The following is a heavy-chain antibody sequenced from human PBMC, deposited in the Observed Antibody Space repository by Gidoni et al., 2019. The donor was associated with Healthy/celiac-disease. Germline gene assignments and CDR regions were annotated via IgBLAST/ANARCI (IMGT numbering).Heavy chain of an antibody. CDR1: GFTFSSYS. Sequence: EVQLVESGGGLVKPGGSLRLSCAASGFTFSSYSMNWVRQAPGKGLEWVSSISSSSSYKYYADSVKGRFTISRDNAKNSLYLQMNSLRAEDTAVYYCARDMGSGGYGWGAFDIWGQGTMVTVSS. D-gene: IGHD6-25*01. CDR2: ISSSSSYK. CDR3: ARDMGSGGYGWGAFDI. J-gene: IGHJ3*02. V-gene: IGHV3-21*01.